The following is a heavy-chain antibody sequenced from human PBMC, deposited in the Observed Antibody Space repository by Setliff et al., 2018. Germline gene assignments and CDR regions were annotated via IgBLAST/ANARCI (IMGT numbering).Heavy chain of an antibody. J-gene: IGHJ6*03. Sequence: ETLSLTCTVSGGSISSYYWSWIRQPAGKGLEWIGHIYIGGSANYNPSLKSRVAMSIDTSKNQFSLKLNSVTAADMAVYYCAREQWLDPPGYYYMDVWAKGTTVTVSS. CDR2: IYIGGSA. D-gene: IGHD6-19*01. CDR1: GGSISSYY. CDR3: AREQWLDPPGYYYMDV. V-gene: IGHV4-4*07.